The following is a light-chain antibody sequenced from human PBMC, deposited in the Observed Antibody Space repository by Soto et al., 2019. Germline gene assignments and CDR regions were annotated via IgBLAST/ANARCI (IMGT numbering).Light chain of an antibody. CDR1: SRDVGNYNY. J-gene: IGLJ2*01. CDR2: DVN. V-gene: IGLV2-14*03. CDR3: SSYTSSSNLI. Sequence: QSVLTQPASVSGSLGQSITISCTGTSRDVGNYNYVSWYQHHTGRATKLVIYDVNNRPAGISNRFSGSKSDNTASLIICGLQAEDEADYYCSSYTSSSNLIFGGGTKLTVL.